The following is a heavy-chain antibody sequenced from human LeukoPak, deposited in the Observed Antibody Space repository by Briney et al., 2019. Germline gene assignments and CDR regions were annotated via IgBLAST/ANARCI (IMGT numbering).Heavy chain of an antibody. CDR1: GGSISSSYYY. J-gene: IGHJ4*02. Sequence: SETLSLTCTVSGGSISSSYYYWGWIRQPPGKGLEWIGSIYDSGSTYYNPSLKSRVTISVDTSKNQFSLKLSSVTAADTAVYYCARHFYDILTGFDYWGQGTLVTVSS. D-gene: IGHD3-9*01. CDR2: IYDSGST. CDR3: ARHFYDILTGFDY. V-gene: IGHV4-39*01.